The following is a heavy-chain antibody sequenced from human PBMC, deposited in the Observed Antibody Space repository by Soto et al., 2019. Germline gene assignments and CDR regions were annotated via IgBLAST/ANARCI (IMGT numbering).Heavy chain of an antibody. D-gene: IGHD6-13*01. CDR1: GYTFTGYY. Sequence: GASVKVSCKASGYTFTGYYMHWVRQAPGQGLEWMGWINPNSGGTNYAQKFQGWVTMTRDTSISTAYMELSRLRSDYTAVYYCARDGSIAAAGTYYHYGMDVWGQGTTVTVSS. CDR2: INPNSGGT. CDR3: ARDGSIAAAGTYYHYGMDV. J-gene: IGHJ6*02. V-gene: IGHV1-2*04.